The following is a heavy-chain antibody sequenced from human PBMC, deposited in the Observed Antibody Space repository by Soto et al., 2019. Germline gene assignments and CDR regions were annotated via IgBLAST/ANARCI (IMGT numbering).Heavy chain of an antibody. J-gene: IGHJ4*02. D-gene: IGHD3-16*01. V-gene: IGHV4-59*08. CDR2: IYYSGST. CDR1: GGSISSYY. Sequence: SETLSLTCTVSGGSISSYYWSWIRQPPGKGLEWIGYIYYSGSTNYNPSLKSRVTISVDTSKNQFSLKLSSVTAADTAVYYCERHGAWAHLDWGQGTLVTVSS. CDR3: ERHGAWAHLD.